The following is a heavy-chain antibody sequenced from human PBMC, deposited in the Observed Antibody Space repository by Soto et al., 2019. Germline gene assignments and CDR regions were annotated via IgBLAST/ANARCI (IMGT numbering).Heavy chain of an antibody. J-gene: IGHJ4*02. Sequence: GGSLRLSCEASGFTFSNYWMSWVRQAPGEGLEWVANINEDGSEKKYVDSVKGRFTISRDNAKKSLYLQINSLRAEDTAVYYCARDNGWNYLIYWGQGTLVTVSS. D-gene: IGHD6-19*01. V-gene: IGHV3-7*01. CDR2: INEDGSEK. CDR3: ARDNGWNYLIY. CDR1: GFTFSNYW.